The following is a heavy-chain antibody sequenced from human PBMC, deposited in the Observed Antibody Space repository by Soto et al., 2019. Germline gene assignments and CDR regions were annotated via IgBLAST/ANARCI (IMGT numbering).Heavy chain of an antibody. D-gene: IGHD3-9*01. CDR1: GFTFSDYS. J-gene: IGHJ4*02. CDR2: ITGSGGTT. V-gene: IGHV3-23*01. Sequence: GGSLRLSCKASGFTFSDYSMTWVRQAPGKGLEWVSSITGSGGTTYYADSVEDRFTISRDNSKNTLYLQINSLKAEDTAVYYCARGWQYYDILTGYYYWGQGTLVTV. CDR3: ARGWQYYDILTGYYY.